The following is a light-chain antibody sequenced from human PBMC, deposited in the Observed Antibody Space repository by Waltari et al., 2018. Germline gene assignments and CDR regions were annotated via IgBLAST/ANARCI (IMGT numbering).Light chain of an antibody. Sequence: EREVTQSPATLSLSPGERATLSSRASQNVTSNLAWYQQKPGQAPRHLMYGASTRAADIPARFSGIGSGTDFTLTISSLQSEDFAVYYCQHHTNWLWTFGQGTRVEI. CDR1: QNVTSN. CDR3: QHHTNWLWT. V-gene: IGKV3-15*01. CDR2: GAS. J-gene: IGKJ1*01.